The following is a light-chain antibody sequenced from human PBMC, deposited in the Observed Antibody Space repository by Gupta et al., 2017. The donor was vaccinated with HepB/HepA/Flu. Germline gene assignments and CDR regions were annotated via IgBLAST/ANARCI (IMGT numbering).Light chain of an antibody. Sequence: DIQMTQSPSSVSASVGDRVTITCRASQRINNWFAWYQQKPGKAPELLIYGTSKLHNGVPSRFSGRGSGTEFTLTISSLQPADFATYFCQQANSFPFTFGGGTKVGI. CDR1: QRINNW. CDR2: GTS. CDR3: QQANSFPFT. J-gene: IGKJ4*01. V-gene: IGKV1D-12*01.